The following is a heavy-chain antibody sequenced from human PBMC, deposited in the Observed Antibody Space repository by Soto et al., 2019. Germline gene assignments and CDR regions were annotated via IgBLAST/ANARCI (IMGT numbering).Heavy chain of an antibody. V-gene: IGHV3-9*01. CDR1: GFTFSSYA. CDR3: AKDSGDCSSTSCQNAVFDF. Sequence: PGGSLRLSCSASGFTFSSYAMHWVRQAPGKGLEWVSGISWNSGSIGYADSVEGRFTISRDNAKNSLYLQMNSLRAEDTALYYCAKDSGDCSSTSCQNAVFDFWGKGTMVTVS. D-gene: IGHD2-2*01. CDR2: ISWNSGSI. J-gene: IGHJ3*01.